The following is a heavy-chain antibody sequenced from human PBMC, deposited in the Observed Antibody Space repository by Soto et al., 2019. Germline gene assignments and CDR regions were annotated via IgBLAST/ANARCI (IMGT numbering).Heavy chain of an antibody. V-gene: IGHV3-15*01. CDR3: TVGSCSGGRCHWDDAFDT. Sequence: EVQLVESGGGLVQPGGSLRLSCAVSGFTFSNAWMTWVRQAPGKGLEWVGRIKSKSNGGTTDYAAPVNGSFIIPRDDSKNTVYLQMDSMKTEDTAVYYCTVGSCSGGRCHWDDAFDTWGQGTMVTVSS. CDR1: GFTFSNAW. D-gene: IGHD2-15*01. J-gene: IGHJ3*02. CDR2: IKSKSNGGTT.